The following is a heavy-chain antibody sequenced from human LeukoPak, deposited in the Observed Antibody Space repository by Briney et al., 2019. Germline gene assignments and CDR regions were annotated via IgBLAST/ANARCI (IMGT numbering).Heavy chain of an antibody. CDR1: GGSISSGSYY. Sequence: PSETLSLTCTVSGGSISSGSYYWSWLRQPAGKGLEWIGRIYTSGSTNYNPSLKSRVTISVDTSKNQFSLKLSSVTAADTAVYYCARGQRVGAIRDAFDIWGQGTMVTVSS. V-gene: IGHV4-61*02. CDR3: ARGQRVGAIRDAFDI. D-gene: IGHD1-26*01. CDR2: IYTSGST. J-gene: IGHJ3*02.